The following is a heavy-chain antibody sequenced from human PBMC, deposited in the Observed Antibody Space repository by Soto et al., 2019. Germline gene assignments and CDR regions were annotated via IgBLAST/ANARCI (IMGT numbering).Heavy chain of an antibody. CDR2: IYKSGTT. J-gene: IGHJ3*02. D-gene: IGHD3-3*01. V-gene: IGHV4-39*01. CDR1: GGSISSSTFY. CDR3: ARPRGLRFSVADVFDI. Sequence: KPSETLSLTCTVSGGSISSSTFYWGWIRQPPGKGLEWIGSIYKSGTTYYNPSLKSRVAISVDTSKNQFSLKLSSVIAADTAVYYCARPRGLRFSVADVFDIWGQGTMVTVSS.